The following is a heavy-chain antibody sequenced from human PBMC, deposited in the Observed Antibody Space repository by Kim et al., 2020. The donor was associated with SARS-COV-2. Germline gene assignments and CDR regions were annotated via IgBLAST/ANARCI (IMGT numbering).Heavy chain of an antibody. V-gene: IGHV3-72*01. CDR3: ARGANSDY. J-gene: IGHJ4*02. D-gene: IGHD2-15*01. Sequence: DYAESLKGRLINARDDSKNSLSVEMNSLKTEDTAVYYCARGANSDYWGQGTLVTVSS.